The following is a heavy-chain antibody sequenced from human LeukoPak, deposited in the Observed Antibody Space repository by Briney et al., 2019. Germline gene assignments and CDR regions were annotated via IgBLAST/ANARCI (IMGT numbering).Heavy chain of an antibody. D-gene: IGHD6-19*01. CDR1: GGSVSSASYY. Sequence: PSETLSLTCSVSGGSVSSASYYWNWIRQRPGKGLEWIGYIYYSGSTVYSPSLKSRVTISIDTSKNHFSLRLTSLTAADTAVYYCARGAARQWLVEWGQGTLVTVSS. CDR2: IYYSGST. CDR3: ARGAARQWLVE. V-gene: IGHV4-31*03. J-gene: IGHJ4*02.